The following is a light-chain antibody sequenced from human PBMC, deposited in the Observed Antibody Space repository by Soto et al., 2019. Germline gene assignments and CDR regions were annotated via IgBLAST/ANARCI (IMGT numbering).Light chain of an antibody. V-gene: IGLV1-40*01. J-gene: IGLJ2*01. Sequence: QSVLTQPPSVSGAPGQRVTISCTGSSSNIGAGYDVHWYQQLPGTAPNLLIYGNSNRPSGVPDRFSGSKSGTSASLAITGLQAEDEADYYCQSYDSSLSGVVFGGGTMLTVL. CDR3: QSYDSSLSGVV. CDR2: GNS. CDR1: SSNIGAGYD.